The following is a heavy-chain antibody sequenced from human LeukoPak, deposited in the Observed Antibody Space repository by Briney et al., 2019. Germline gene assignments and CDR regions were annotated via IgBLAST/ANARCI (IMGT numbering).Heavy chain of an antibody. V-gene: IGHV1-24*01. CDR3: VTDGVELWGH. J-gene: IGHJ4*02. CDR2: SNPEDGET. CDR1: GYTLTELS. D-gene: IGHD1-7*01. Sequence: ASVKVSCKVSGYTLTELSMYWVRQAPGKGLKWMGGSNPEDGETIYAQKFQGRVTMTEDTSTDTAYMELSSLRSEDTAMYYCVTDGVELWGHWGQGTLVTVSS.